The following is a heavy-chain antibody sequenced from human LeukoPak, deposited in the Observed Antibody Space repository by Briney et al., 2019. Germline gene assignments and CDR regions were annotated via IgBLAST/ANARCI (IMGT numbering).Heavy chain of an antibody. CDR3: AREDDWNYEDY. CDR2: IKQDGSEK. CDR1: GFTFSNYW. Sequence: GGSLRLSCAASGFTFSNYWMSWVRQAPGKGLEWVANIKQDGSEKYYVNSVKGRFTISRDDAKNSLYLQMNSLRAEDTAIYYCAREDDWNYEDYWDQGTLVTVSS. J-gene: IGHJ4*02. V-gene: IGHV3-7*01. D-gene: IGHD1-7*01.